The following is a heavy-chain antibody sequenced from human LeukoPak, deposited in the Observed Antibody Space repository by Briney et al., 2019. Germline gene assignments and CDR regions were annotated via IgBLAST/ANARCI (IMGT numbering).Heavy chain of an antibody. CDR2: ISAYNGNT. Sequence: ASVKVSCKASGYTFTSYGISWVRQAPGQGLEWMGWISAYNGNTNYAQKLQGRVTMTTDTSTSTAYMELSSLRSEDTAVYYCARDTSPSSGSHFDYWGQGTLVTVSS. J-gene: IGHJ4*02. CDR3: ARDTSPSSGSHFDY. V-gene: IGHV1-18*01. D-gene: IGHD6-19*01. CDR1: GYTFTSYG.